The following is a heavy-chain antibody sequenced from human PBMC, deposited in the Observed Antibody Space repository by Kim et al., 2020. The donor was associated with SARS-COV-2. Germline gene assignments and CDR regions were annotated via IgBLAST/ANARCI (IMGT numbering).Heavy chain of an antibody. J-gene: IGHJ6*02. CDR1: GYSFTSYW. CDR3: ARHGRYYDILTGYSHYYYGMDV. CDR2: IYPGDSDT. D-gene: IGHD3-9*01. Sequence: GESLKISCKGSGYSFTSYWIGWVRQMPGKGLEWMGIIYPGDSDTRYSPSFQGQVTISADKSISTAYLQWSSLKASDTAMYYCARHGRYYDILTGYSHYYYGMDVWGQGTTVTVSS. V-gene: IGHV5-51*01.